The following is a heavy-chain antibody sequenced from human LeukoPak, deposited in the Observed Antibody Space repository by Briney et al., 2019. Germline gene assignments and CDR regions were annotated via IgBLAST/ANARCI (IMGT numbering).Heavy chain of an antibody. CDR1: GYTFTGYY. J-gene: IGHJ4*02. V-gene: IGHV1-2*02. Sequence: ASVKVSCKASGYTFTGYYMHWVRQAPGQGLEWMGWINPNSGGTNYAQKFQGRVTMTRDTSISTAYMELSRLRSDDTAVHYCARSSGYSGYDEGDEFDYWGQGTLVAVSS. D-gene: IGHD5-12*01. CDR2: INPNSGGT. CDR3: ARSSGYSGYDEGDEFDY.